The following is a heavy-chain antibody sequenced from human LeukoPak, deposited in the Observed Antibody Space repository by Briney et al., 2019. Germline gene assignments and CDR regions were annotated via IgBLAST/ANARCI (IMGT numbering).Heavy chain of an antibody. CDR3: ARGYYYDSSGFDAFEI. CDR2: IIPIFGTA. Sequence: SVKVSCKASGGTFSSYAISWVRQAPGQGLEWMGGIIPIFGTANYAQKFQGRVTITADESTSTAYMELSSLRSEDTAVYYCARGYYYDSSGFDAFEIWGQGTMVTVSS. D-gene: IGHD3-22*01. V-gene: IGHV1-69*13. CDR1: GGTFSSYA. J-gene: IGHJ3*02.